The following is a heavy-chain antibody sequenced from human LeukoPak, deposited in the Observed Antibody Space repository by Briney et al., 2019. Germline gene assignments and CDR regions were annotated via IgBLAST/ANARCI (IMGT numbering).Heavy chain of an antibody. J-gene: IGHJ6*02. Sequence: SQTLSLTCTVSGGSISSGSYYWSWIRQPAGKGLEWIERIYTSGSTNYNPSLKSRVTISVDTSKNQFSLKLSSVTAADTAVYYCARVSCSTTSCYYYGMDVWGQGTTVTVSS. CDR2: IYTSGST. CDR3: ARVSCSTTSCYYYGMDV. D-gene: IGHD2-2*01. CDR1: GGSISSGSYY. V-gene: IGHV4-61*02.